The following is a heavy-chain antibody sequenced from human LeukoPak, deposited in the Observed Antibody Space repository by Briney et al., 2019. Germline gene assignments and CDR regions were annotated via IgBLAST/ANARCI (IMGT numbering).Heavy chain of an antibody. J-gene: IGHJ5*02. CDR3: ARDLGYDYGEGRSWFDP. D-gene: IGHD4-17*01. CDR1: GYSISSGYY. V-gene: IGHV4-38-2*02. CDR2: IDHSGST. Sequence: SETLSLTCTVSGYSISSGYYWGWIRQPPGKGLEWTGSIDHSGSTYYNPSLKSRVTMSVDTSKNQFSLKLSSVTAADTAVYYCARDLGYDYGEGRSWFDPWGQGTLVTVSS.